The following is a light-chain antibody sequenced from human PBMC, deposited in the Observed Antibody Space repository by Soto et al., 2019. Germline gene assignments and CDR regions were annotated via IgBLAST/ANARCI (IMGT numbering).Light chain of an antibody. CDR3: SSFTRSNSYV. CDR1: SSDVGAYNY. J-gene: IGLJ1*01. Sequence: QSALTQPASVSGSPGQSITISCTGTSSDVGAYNYVSWYQQHPGKVPKLMIYDVSDRPSGVSNRFSGSKSGNTASLTISGLQAEDEADYYCSSFTRSNSYVSGTGTKVTVL. CDR2: DVS. V-gene: IGLV2-14*03.